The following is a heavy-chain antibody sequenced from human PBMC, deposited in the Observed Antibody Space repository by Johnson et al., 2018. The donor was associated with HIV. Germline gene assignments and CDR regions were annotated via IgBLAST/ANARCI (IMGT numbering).Heavy chain of an antibody. D-gene: IGHD1-7*01. J-gene: IGHJ3*02. V-gene: IGHV3-30*14. CDR2: ISYDGSNK. CDR1: GFTVSSNY. Sequence: QVQLVESGGGLVQPGGSLRLSCVASGFTVSSNYMSWVRQAPGKGLEWVAVISYDGSNKYYADSVKGRFTISRDNSKNTLYLQMNSLRAEDTALYYWARVQLELDAVYAFDIWSQGTMVTVSS. CDR3: ARVQLELDAVYAFDI.